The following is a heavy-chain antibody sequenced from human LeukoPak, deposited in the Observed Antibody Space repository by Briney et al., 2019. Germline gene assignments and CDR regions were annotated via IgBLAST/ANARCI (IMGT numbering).Heavy chain of an antibody. Sequence: PSETLSLTCTVSGGSISSSSYYWGWIRQPPGKGLEWIGSIYYSGSTYYNPSLKSRVTISVDTSKNQFSLKLSSVTAADTAVYYCARWGLDTAMVKMGAFDIRGQGTMVTVSS. V-gene: IGHV4-39*01. CDR1: GGSISSSSYY. D-gene: IGHD5-18*01. J-gene: IGHJ3*02. CDR3: ARWGLDTAMVKMGAFDI. CDR2: IYYSGST.